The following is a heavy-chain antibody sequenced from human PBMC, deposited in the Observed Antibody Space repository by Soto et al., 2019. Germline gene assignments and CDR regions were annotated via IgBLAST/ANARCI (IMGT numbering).Heavy chain of an antibody. J-gene: IGHJ4*02. V-gene: IGHV1-18*01. D-gene: IGHD4-17*01. CDR1: GYSFTTSG. CDR2: ISTYNGNT. CDR3: ARRLYGDYDY. Sequence: QAQLVQSGAEVKEPGASVKVSCKASGYSFTTSGITWVRQAPGQGLEWMGWISTYNGNTNYAQKLQDRVTLTTDTSTRSAYMELRSLRSYDTAVYYCARRLYGDYDYWGQGTLVTVSS.